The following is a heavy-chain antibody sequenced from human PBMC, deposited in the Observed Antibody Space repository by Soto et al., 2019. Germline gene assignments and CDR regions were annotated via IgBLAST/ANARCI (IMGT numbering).Heavy chain of an antibody. J-gene: IGHJ6*02. Sequence: ASVKVSCKASGYTFTSNYMHWVRQAPGQGLEWMGIINPSGGSTSYAQKFQGRVTMTRDTSTSTVYMELSSLRSEDTAVYYCARASGGAGGFYYGMDLWGQGTTVTVSS. D-gene: IGHD2-15*01. CDR3: ARASGGAGGFYYGMDL. CDR2: INPSGGST. CDR1: GYTFTSNY. V-gene: IGHV1-46*01.